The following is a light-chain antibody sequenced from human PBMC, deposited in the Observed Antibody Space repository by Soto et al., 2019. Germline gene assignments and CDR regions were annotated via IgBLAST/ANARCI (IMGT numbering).Light chain of an antibody. J-gene: IGLJ3*02. CDR3: VLYMGSDSWV. Sequence: QAVVTQEPSFSVSPGGTVTLTCGLNSGSVSTSHYPSWHQQTPGQAPRTLIYSTNTRSSGVPDRFSGSILGNKAALTITGAQADDESDYYCVLYMGSDSWVFGGGTKVTVL. CDR2: STN. V-gene: IGLV8-61*01. CDR1: SGSVSTSHY.